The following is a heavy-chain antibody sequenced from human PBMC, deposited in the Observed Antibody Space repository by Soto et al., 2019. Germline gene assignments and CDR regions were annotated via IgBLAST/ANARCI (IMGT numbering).Heavy chain of an antibody. Sequence: QVQLVQSGAEVKKPGSSVKVSCKASGGTFSSYAISWVRQAPGQGLEWMGGIIPIFGTANYAQKFQGRVTIXXDXSXTTAYMELSGLRSEDTAVYYCARWVGQSGYSSGWQQWGQGTLVTVSS. J-gene: IGHJ1*01. CDR3: ARWVGQSGYSSGWQQ. V-gene: IGHV1-69*12. CDR2: IIPIFGTA. D-gene: IGHD6-19*01. CDR1: GGTFSSYA.